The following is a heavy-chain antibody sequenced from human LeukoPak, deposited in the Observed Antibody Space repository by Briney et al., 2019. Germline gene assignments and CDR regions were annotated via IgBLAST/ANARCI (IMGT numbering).Heavy chain of an antibody. Sequence: GESLQISCQGSGYSFTSYWIGWVRQMPGKGLEWMGIIYPGDSDTRYSPSFQGQVTISADKSISTAYLQWSSLKASDTAMYYCARGRRWLQATSPYYFDYWGQGTLVTVSS. CDR2: IYPGDSDT. CDR1: GYSFTSYW. CDR3: ARGRRWLQATSPYYFDY. V-gene: IGHV5-51*01. J-gene: IGHJ4*02. D-gene: IGHD5-24*01.